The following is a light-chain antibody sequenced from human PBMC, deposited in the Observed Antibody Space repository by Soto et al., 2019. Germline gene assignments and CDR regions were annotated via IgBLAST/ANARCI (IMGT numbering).Light chain of an antibody. CDR3: QQYETLPGN. J-gene: IGKJ3*01. CDR1: QDISNH. Sequence: DIQMTQSPSSLSASVGDRVTITCLASQDISNHLNGYQQKPGKAPKLQIYDASNWETGVPSRISGSGSGTDFTFTISSLQPGEIATYYCQQYETLPGNFGPGPKVD. CDR2: DAS. V-gene: IGKV1-33*01.